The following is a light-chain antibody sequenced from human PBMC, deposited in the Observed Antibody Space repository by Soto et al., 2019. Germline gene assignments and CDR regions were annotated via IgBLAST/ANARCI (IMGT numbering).Light chain of an antibody. CDR1: SSDVGGYNY. J-gene: IGLJ1*01. CDR3: SSYTTSSTYV. Sequence: QSVLTQPASASGSPGQSIAISYTGTSSDVGGYNYVSWYQQHPGKAPKLMIYDVSNRPSGVSNRFSGSKSGNTASLTISGLQAEDEADYYCSSYTTSSTYVFGTGTKVTVL. V-gene: IGLV2-14*01. CDR2: DVS.